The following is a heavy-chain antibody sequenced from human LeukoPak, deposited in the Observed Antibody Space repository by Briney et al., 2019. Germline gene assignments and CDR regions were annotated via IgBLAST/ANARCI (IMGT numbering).Heavy chain of an antibody. Sequence: PGGSLRLSCAASGFTFSSYAMSWVRQAPGKGLKWVSAISGSGGSTYYADSVKGRFTISRDNSKNTLYLQMNSLRAEDTAVYYCAKVPSARPHYFDYWGQGTLVTVSS. CDR2: ISGSGGST. CDR3: AKVPSARPHYFDY. V-gene: IGHV3-23*01. J-gene: IGHJ4*02. D-gene: IGHD6-6*01. CDR1: GFTFSSYA.